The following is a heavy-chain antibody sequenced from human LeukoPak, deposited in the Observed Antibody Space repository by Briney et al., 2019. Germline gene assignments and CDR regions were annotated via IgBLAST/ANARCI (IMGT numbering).Heavy chain of an antibody. V-gene: IGHV1-2*02. J-gene: IGHJ4*02. CDR3: ARNCGGTSKYFDY. Sequence: GASVKVSCKASGYSFNDYYIHWVRQAPGQGLEWMGWISPNSGGTNYAQNFQGRVTMTRDTSITTAYMELSGLTSDDTALYYCARNCGGTSKYFDYWGQGTLVTVSS. CDR2: ISPNSGGT. CDR1: GYSFNDYY. D-gene: IGHD4-23*01.